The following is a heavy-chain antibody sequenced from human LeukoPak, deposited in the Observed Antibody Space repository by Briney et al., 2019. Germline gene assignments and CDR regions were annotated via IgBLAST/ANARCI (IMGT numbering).Heavy chain of an antibody. CDR2: INPNGGGT. CDR3: ARTYYDFWSGYYTDWFDP. Sequence: ASVKVSCKASGYTFTGYYMHWVRQAPGQGLEWMGRINPNGGGTNYAQKFQGRVTMTRDTSISTAYMELSRLRSDDTAVYYCARTYYDFWSGYYTDWFDPWGQGTLVTVSS. CDR1: GYTFTGYY. J-gene: IGHJ5*02. V-gene: IGHV1-2*06. D-gene: IGHD3-3*01.